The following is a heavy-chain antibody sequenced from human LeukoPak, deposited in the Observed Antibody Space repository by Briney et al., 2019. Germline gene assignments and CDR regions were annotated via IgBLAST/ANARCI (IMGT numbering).Heavy chain of an antibody. Sequence: GGSLRLSCAVSGFRFNSHHMHWVRQAPNKGLEWVAVAPHDRSSPSHAASVDGRFTISRDNSKDTLFLHMDSLRVDDTAIYYCARQSLGASGLDHWGQGVLVTVSS. J-gene: IGHJ4*02. CDR1: GFRFNSHH. CDR2: APHDRSSP. CDR3: ARQSLGASGLDH. D-gene: IGHD1-26*01. V-gene: IGHV3-30*03.